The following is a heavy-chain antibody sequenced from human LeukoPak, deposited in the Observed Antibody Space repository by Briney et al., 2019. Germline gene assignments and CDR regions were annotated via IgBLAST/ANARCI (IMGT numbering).Heavy chain of an antibody. CDR1: GGSFSGYY. D-gene: IGHD3-22*01. V-gene: IGHV4-34*01. Sequence: PSETLSLTCAVYGGSFSGYYWSWIRQPPGKGLEWIGEINHSGSTNYNPSLKSRVTISVDTSKNQFSLKLSSVTAADTAVYYCARDRGITMIVVAYFDYWGQGTLVTVSS. CDR3: ARDRGITMIVVAYFDY. CDR2: INHSGST. J-gene: IGHJ4*02.